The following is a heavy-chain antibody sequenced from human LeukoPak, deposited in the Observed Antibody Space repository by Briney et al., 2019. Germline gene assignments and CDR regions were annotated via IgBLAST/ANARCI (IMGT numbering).Heavy chain of an antibody. Sequence: GGSLRLSCAASGFTFNNYWMHWVRQAPGMGLVWVSSIRFDGGDTAYADSAKGRFTISRDNAKNTMFLQMNNLRAEDTAVYYSAKEIDGFDVWGQGTLVTVSS. V-gene: IGHV3-74*01. CDR1: GFTFNNYW. CDR2: IRFDGGDT. CDR3: AKEIDGFDV. J-gene: IGHJ3*01.